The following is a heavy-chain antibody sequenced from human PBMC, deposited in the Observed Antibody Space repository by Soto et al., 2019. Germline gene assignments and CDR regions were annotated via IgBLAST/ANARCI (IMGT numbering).Heavy chain of an antibody. CDR1: GYTFISYA. CDR3: AAGGGGSRY. D-gene: IGHD2-15*01. J-gene: IGHJ4*02. V-gene: IGHV1-3*05. Sequence: QVQLVQSGAEEKKSGASVKVSCKASGYTFISYAMHWVRQAPGQSLEWMGWINPGNGDTKYSQTLQGRVTLTRDTSANTAXMELTSLNSADTAVYYCAAGGGGSRYWGQGTLVTVSS. CDR2: INPGNGDT.